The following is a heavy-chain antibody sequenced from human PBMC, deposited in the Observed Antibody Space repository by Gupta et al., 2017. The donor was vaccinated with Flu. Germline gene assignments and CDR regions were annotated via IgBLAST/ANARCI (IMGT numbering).Heavy chain of an antibody. J-gene: IGHJ4*02. CDR3: ARVKNDYAPTRAFDY. CDR2: INPSGGRT. CDR1: GYTFTSYD. D-gene: IGHD3-16*01. Sequence: PGASVKVSCKASGYTFTSYDMHWVRQAPGQGLEWMGIINPSGGRTSYAQKFQGRVTMTRDTSTSTVYMELSSLRSEDTAVYYCARVKNDYAPTRAFDYWGQGTLVTVSS. V-gene: IGHV1-46*01.